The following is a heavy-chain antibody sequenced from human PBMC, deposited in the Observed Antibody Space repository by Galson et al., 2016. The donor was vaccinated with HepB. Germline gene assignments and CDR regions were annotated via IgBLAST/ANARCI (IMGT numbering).Heavy chain of an antibody. V-gene: IGHV4-31*03. Sequence: TLSLTCTVSGSSISTSGYYWSWMRQHPGKGLEWIGYIHHSGSTNYNPSLKSRVIISVDTSKNQFSLRLSSVTAADTAVYYCVEGDLGGIIVAWGQGTLVTVSS. CDR2: IHHSGST. J-gene: IGHJ5*02. CDR1: GSSISTSGYY. CDR3: VEGDLGGIIVA. D-gene: IGHD3-16*02.